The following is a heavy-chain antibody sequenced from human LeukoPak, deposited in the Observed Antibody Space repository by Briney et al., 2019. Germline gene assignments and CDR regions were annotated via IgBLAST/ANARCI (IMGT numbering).Heavy chain of an antibody. Sequence: RAGGSLRLSCAASGFTVSSNYMSWVRQAPGKGREWGSVIYSVGSTYYAGSVKGRFTISRDNSKNTLYMQMNSRRAEDTAVYYCAKGRGWEASYYYYYMDVWGKGTTVTISS. CDR3: AKGRGWEASYYYYYMDV. CDR1: GFTVSSNY. CDR2: IYSVGST. D-gene: IGHD1-26*01. V-gene: IGHV3-66*02. J-gene: IGHJ6*03.